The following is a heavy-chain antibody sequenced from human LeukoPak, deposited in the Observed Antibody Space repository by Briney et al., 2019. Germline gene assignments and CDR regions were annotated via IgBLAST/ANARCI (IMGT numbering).Heavy chain of an antibody. V-gene: IGHV3-48*03. J-gene: IGHJ4*02. CDR3: ARNDILTGNHFDY. CDR2: ISSSGSTI. Sequence: GGSLRLSCAASGFTFSSYEMNWVRQAPGKGLEWVSYISSSGSTIYYADSVKGRFTISRDNAKNTLYLQMNSLRAEDTAVYYCARNDILTGNHFDYWGQGTLVTVSS. D-gene: IGHD3-9*01. CDR1: GFTFSSYE.